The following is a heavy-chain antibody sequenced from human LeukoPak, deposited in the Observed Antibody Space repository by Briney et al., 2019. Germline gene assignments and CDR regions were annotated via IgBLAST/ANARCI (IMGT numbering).Heavy chain of an antibody. Sequence: SETLSLTCTVPGGSISSYYWSWIRQPPGKGLEWIGYIYYSGSTNYNPSLKSRVTMSVDTSKNQFSLKLSSVTAADTAVYYCARSGSGSYYDFDYWGQGTLVTVSS. CDR3: ARSGSGSYYDFDY. J-gene: IGHJ4*02. V-gene: IGHV4-59*08. CDR2: IYYSGST. CDR1: GGSISSYY. D-gene: IGHD1-26*01.